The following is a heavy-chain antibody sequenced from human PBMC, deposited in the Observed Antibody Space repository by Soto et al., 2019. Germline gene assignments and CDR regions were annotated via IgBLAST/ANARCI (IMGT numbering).Heavy chain of an antibody. CDR3: ARGWPPRGARIAARRKGPQFDY. CDR1: GGSISSGGYY. D-gene: IGHD6-6*01. J-gene: IGHJ4*02. V-gene: IGHV4-31*03. Sequence: SETLSLTCTVSGGSISSGGYYWSWIRQHPGKGLEWIGYIYYSGSTYYNPSLKSRVTISVDTSKSQFSLKLSSVTAADTAVYYCARGWPPRGARIAARRKGPQFDYWGQGTLVTVSS. CDR2: IYYSGST.